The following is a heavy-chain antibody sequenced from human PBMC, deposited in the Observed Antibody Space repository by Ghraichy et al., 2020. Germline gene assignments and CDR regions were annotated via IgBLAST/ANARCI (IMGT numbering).Heavy chain of an antibody. CDR3: AKPVSNDIGYYYHFDI. D-gene: IGHD3-22*01. J-gene: IGHJ3*02. Sequence: GGSLRLSCAASGFTFSSYGMNWVRQAPGKGLVWVSRISSDGTIITYADSVKGRFTISRDNAKNTLYLQMSSLRAEDTAVYYCAKPVSNDIGYYYHFDIWGQGTMVTVSS. CDR1: GFTFSSYG. CDR2: ISSDGTII. V-gene: IGHV3-74*01.